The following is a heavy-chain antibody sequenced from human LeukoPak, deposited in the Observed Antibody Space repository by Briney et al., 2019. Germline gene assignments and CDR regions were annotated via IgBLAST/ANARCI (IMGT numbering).Heavy chain of an antibody. V-gene: IGHV3-23*01. Sequence: GGSLRLSCAASGFTFSNYAMSWVRQAPGKGLEWVSVISGSGGSTYFADSVKGRFTISRDNSKNTLFLQMNSLRAEDTAVYHCAKIWASYYFDYWGQGTLVTVSS. J-gene: IGHJ4*02. CDR2: ISGSGGST. CDR1: GFTFSNYA. D-gene: IGHD3-10*01. CDR3: AKIWASYYFDY.